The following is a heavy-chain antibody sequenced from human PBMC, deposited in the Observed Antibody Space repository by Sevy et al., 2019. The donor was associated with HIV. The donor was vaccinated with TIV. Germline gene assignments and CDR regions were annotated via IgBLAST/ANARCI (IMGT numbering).Heavy chain of an antibody. J-gene: IGHJ4*02. Sequence: SETLSLTCAVSGYSISSGYYWGWIRQPPGKGLEWLGSIYHTGKAYYNPSLKRRVSISVDTSKNQFSLNLSSVTAADTAVYYCARSSRSSSDWGQGTLVTVSS. V-gene: IGHV4-38-2*01. CDR3: ARSSRSSSD. D-gene: IGHD6-6*01. CDR1: GYSISSGYY. CDR2: IYHTGKA.